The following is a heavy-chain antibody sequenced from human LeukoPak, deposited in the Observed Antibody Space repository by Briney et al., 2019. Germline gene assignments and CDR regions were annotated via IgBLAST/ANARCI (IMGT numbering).Heavy chain of an antibody. D-gene: IGHD6-19*01. CDR3: ARPKSAVAGSDDAFDI. J-gene: IGHJ3*02. CDR1: GGSISNYY. Sequence: SETLSLTCTVSGGSISNYYWNWIRQPPGKGLEWIGYIYYTGNTNYNPSLKSRVTISVDTSKNQFSLKLSSVTAADTAVYYCARPKSAVAGSDDAFDIWGQGTMVTVSS. CDR2: IYYTGNT. V-gene: IGHV4-59*01.